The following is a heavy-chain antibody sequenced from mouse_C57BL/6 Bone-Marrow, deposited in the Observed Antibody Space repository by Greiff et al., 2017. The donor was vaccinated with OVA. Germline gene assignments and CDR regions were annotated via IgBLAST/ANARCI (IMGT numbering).Heavy chain of an antibody. CDR2: IHPNSGST. Sequence: QVQLQQPGAELVKPGASVKLSCKASGYTFTSYWMHWVKQRPGQGLEWIGMIHPNSGSTNYNEKFTSKATLTVDKSSSTAYMQLSSLTSEDSAVYYGAEGDYDGYWYFDVWGTGTTVTVSS. V-gene: IGHV1-64*01. CDR3: AEGDYDGYWYFDV. D-gene: IGHD2-4*01. CDR1: GYTFTSYW. J-gene: IGHJ1*03.